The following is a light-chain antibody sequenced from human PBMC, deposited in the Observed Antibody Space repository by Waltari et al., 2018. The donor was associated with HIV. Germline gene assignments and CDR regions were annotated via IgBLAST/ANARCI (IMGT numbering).Light chain of an antibody. J-gene: IGKJ2*01. Sequence: EIVLTQSPGTLSLSPGDRAILSCRASQSINTVYLAWYQQILGQAPRPLISGASSRATGIPDRFSGSGSGADFTLTISRLEPEDFAVYYCQQYGSSPLYTFGQGTKLEIK. CDR1: QSINTVY. CDR2: GAS. V-gene: IGKV3-20*01. CDR3: QQYGSSPLYT.